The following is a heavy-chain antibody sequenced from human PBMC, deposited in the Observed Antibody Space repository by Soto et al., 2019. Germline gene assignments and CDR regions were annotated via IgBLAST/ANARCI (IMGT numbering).Heavy chain of an antibody. CDR2: TYYRSKWYN. CDR3: ARRADYGDYLMSN. J-gene: IGHJ4*02. V-gene: IGHV6-1*01. CDR1: GDSVSSNSAA. Sequence: SLTCAISGDSVSSNSAAWSWIRQSPSRGLEWLGRTYYRSKWYNDYAVSVKSRITINPDTSKNQFSLQLNSVTPDDTAVYYCARRADYGDYLMSNWGQGNLVTVSS. D-gene: IGHD4-17*01.